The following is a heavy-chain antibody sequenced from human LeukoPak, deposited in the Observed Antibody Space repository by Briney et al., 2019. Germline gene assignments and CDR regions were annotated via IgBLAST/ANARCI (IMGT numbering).Heavy chain of an antibody. CDR3: ARGPSVVGATAFDY. J-gene: IGHJ4*02. V-gene: IGHV3-33*01. D-gene: IGHD1-26*01. CDR2: IWYDGSNK. Sequence: GRSLRLSCAASGFTFSSYGMHWVRQAPGKGLEWVAVIWYDGSNKYYADSVKGRFTISRDDSKNTLFLQMNSLRAEDTAVYYCARGPSVVGATAFDYWGQGTLVTVSS. CDR1: GFTFSSYG.